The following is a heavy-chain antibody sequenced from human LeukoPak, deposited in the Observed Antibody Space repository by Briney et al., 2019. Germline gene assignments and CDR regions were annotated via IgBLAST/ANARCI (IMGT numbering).Heavy chain of an antibody. CDR2: IYYSGST. CDR1: GGSISSGGYY. CDR3: ARDRTRRDSSGIDY. V-gene: IGHV4-31*03. Sequence: SETLSLTCTASGGSISSGGYYWSWIRQHPGKGLEWIGYIYYSGSTYYNPSLKSRVTISVDTSKNQFSLKLSSVTAADTAVYYCARDRTRRDSSGIDYWGQGTLVTVSS. J-gene: IGHJ4*02. D-gene: IGHD3-22*01.